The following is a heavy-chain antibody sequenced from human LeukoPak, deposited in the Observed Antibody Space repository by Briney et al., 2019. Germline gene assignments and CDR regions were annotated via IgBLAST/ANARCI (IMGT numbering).Heavy chain of an antibody. CDR3: AKGRSSGWPNSFDP. CDR1: GFTVSSNY. Sequence: GGSLRLSCAASGFTVSSNYMSWVRQAPGKGLEWVSVIYSGGSTYYADSVKGRFTISRDNSKNTLYLQMNSLRAEDTAVYYCAKGRSSGWPNSFDPWGQGTLVTVSS. CDR2: IYSGGST. J-gene: IGHJ5*02. D-gene: IGHD6-19*01. V-gene: IGHV3-53*01.